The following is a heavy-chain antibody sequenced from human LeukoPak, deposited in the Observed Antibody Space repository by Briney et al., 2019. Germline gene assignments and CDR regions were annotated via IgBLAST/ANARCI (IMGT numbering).Heavy chain of an antibody. Sequence: PGGSLRLSCAASGFTFSAHAMHWVRQAPGKGLESVAVISFDGSNTYYPDSVKGRFTISRDNAKNSLYLQMNSLRAEDTALYYCAKDGGYCSGGSCSSYYYYYYGMDVWGQGTTVTVSS. CDR3: AKDGGYCSGGSCSSYYYYYYGMDV. CDR2: ISFDGSNT. D-gene: IGHD2-15*01. V-gene: IGHV3-30-3*01. J-gene: IGHJ6*02. CDR1: GFTFSAHA.